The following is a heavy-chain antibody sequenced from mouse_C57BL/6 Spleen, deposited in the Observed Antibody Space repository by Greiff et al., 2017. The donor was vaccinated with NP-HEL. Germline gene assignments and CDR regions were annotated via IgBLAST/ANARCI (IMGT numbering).Heavy chain of an antibody. CDR3: ARAPTWTWFAY. J-gene: IGHJ3*01. D-gene: IGHD4-1*02. Sequence: VQLQQSGPELVKPGASVKISCKASGYTFTDYYMNWVKQSHGKSLEWIGDINPNNGGTSYNQKFKGKATLTVDKSSSTAYMGLRSLTSEDSAVYYCARAPTWTWFAYWGQGTLVTVSA. CDR2: INPNNGGT. CDR1: GYTFTDYY. V-gene: IGHV1-26*01.